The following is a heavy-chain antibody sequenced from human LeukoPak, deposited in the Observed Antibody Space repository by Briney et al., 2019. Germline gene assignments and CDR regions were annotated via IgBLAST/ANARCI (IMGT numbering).Heavy chain of an antibody. CDR1: GFTFSSYA. Sequence: GGSLRLSCAVSGFTFSSYAMHWVRQAPGKGLEWVAVISYDGSNKYYADSVKGRFTISRDNSKNTLYLQMNSLRAEDTAVYYCAREAYYYGRELHDAFDIWGQGTMVTVSS. V-gene: IGHV3-30*04. CDR3: AREAYYYGRELHDAFDI. D-gene: IGHD3-10*01. J-gene: IGHJ3*02. CDR2: ISYDGSNK.